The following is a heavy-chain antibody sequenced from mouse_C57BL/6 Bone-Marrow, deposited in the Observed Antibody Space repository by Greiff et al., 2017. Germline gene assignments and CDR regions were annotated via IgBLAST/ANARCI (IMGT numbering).Heavy chain of an antibody. CDR3: ARSLNSPLLAY. Sequence: QVQLQQPGAELVMPGASVKLSCKASGYTFTSYWMHWVKQRPGQGLEWIGEIDPSASYTTYNQKFKGKSTLTVDKSSSTAYMQLSSLTSRVSSVYDCARSLNSPLLAYWGQGTLVTVSA. CDR1: GYTFTSYW. V-gene: IGHV1-69*01. D-gene: IGHD1-3*01. CDR2: IDPSASYT. J-gene: IGHJ3*01.